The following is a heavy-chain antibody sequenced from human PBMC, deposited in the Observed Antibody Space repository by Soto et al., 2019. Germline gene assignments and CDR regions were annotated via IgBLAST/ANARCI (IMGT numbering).Heavy chain of an antibody. CDR2: ISYDGTNK. J-gene: IGHJ6*02. CDR3: AKDLQSYGDYDYYCYGMDV. V-gene: IGHV3-30*18. CDR1: GFTFSTYG. D-gene: IGHD4-17*01. Sequence: QVQLVESGGGEVQPGRSLTISCAASGFTFSTYGMHWVRQTPGKGLEWVAVISYDGTNKFYSDSVKGRFTISRDNFNNTLTLQMNSLRADYTAVYSCAKDLQSYGDYDYYCYGMDVWGLGTRVTVSS.